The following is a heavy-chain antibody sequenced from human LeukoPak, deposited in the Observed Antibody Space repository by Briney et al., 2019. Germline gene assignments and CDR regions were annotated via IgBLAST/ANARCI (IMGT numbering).Heavy chain of an antibody. J-gene: IGHJ3*02. CDR3: ATEYYYDSSGFLAFDI. D-gene: IGHD3-22*01. CDR1: GYTFTSYY. CDR2: INPSGGST. Sequence: ASVKVSCKASGYTFTSYYMHWVRQAPGQGLEWMGIINPSGGSTSYAQKFQGRVTMTRDTSTSTVYMELSSLRSEDTAVYYCATEYYYDSSGFLAFDIWGQGTMVTVSS. V-gene: IGHV1-46*01.